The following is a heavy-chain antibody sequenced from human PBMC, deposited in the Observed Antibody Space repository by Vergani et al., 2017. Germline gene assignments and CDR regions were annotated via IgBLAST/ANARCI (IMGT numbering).Heavy chain of an antibody. D-gene: IGHD3-3*01. V-gene: IGHV4-39*07. CDR1: GGSISSSSYY. Sequence: QLQLQESGPGLVKPSETLSLTCTVSGGSISSSSYYWGWIRQPPGKGLEWIGSIYYSGSTNYNPSLKSRVTISVDTSKNQFSLKLSSVTAADTAVYYCASRYYDFWSGPGHFDYWGQGTLVTVSS. J-gene: IGHJ4*02. CDR2: IYYSGST. CDR3: ASRYYDFWSGPGHFDY.